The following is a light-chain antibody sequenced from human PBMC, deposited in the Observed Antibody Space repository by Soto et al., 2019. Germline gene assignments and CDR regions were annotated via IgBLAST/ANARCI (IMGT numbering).Light chain of an antibody. CDR2: KAS. CDR1: QSISSW. V-gene: IGKV1-5*03. J-gene: IGKJ1*01. CDR3: HQYNSYTWT. Sequence: DIQMTQSPSILSVSVGDRVTITCRASQSISSWLAWYQQKPGKAPKLLIYKASSLESGVPSRFSGSGSGTEFTLTISSLQPDDFATYYCHQYNSYTWTFGQGTKVDIK.